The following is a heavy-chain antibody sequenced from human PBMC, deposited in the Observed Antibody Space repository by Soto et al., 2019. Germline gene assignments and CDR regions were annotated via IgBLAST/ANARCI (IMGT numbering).Heavy chain of an antibody. J-gene: IGHJ1*01. CDR1: GFTFSSYG. Sequence: QVQLVESGGGVVQPGRSLRLSCAASGFTFSSYGMHWVRQAPGKGLEWVAVIWYDGSNKYYADSVKGRFTISRENSNNTLYLKMNSLRAEDTAVYYCARGIDSSSWYGEYFQHWGQGTLVSVSS. CDR3: ARGIDSSSWYGEYFQH. CDR2: IWYDGSNK. D-gene: IGHD6-13*01. V-gene: IGHV3-33*01.